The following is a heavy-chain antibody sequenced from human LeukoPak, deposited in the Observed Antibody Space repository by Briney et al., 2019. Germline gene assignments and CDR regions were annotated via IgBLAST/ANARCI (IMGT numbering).Heavy chain of an antibody. CDR1: GFTFSSYA. V-gene: IGHV3-23*01. J-gene: IGHJ6*03. CDR3: ARDGGSGWALLGYYMDV. Sequence: GGSLRLSCAASGFTFSSYAMSWVRQAPGKGLEWVSAISGSGGSTYYADSVKGRFTISRDNSKNTLYLQMNSLRAEDTAVYYCARDGGSGWALLGYYMDVWGKGTTVTVSS. CDR2: ISGSGGST. D-gene: IGHD6-19*01.